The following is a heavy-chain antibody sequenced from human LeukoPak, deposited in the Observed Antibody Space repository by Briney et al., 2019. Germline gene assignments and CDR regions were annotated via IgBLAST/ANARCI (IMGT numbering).Heavy chain of an antibody. V-gene: IGHV3-30*03. CDR1: GFTFSSYG. J-gene: IGHJ4*02. Sequence: GRSLRLSCAASGFTFSSYGMHWVRQAPGKGLEWVAVISYDGSNKYYADSVKGRFTISRDNAKNSLYLQMNSLRAEDTAVYYCACSLGGDSRTVDWGQGTLVTVSS. CDR3: ACSLGGDSRTVD. D-gene: IGHD2-21*02. CDR2: ISYDGSNK.